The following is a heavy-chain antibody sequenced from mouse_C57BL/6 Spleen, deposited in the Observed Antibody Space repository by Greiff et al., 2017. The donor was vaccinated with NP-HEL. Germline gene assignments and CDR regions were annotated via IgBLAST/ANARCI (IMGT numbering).Heavy chain of an antibody. V-gene: IGHV1-80*01. Sequence: VQLQQSGAELVKPGASVKISCKASGYAFSSYWMNWVKQRPGKGLEWIGQIYPGDGDTNYNGKFKGKATLTADKSSSTAYMQLSSLTSEDSAVYFCARRDFDYYGSSYEYFDVWGPSTPFPVSS. CDR1: GYAFSSYW. J-gene: IGHJ1*01. CDR3: ARRDFDYYGSSYEYFDV. D-gene: IGHD1-1*01. CDR2: IYPGDGDT.